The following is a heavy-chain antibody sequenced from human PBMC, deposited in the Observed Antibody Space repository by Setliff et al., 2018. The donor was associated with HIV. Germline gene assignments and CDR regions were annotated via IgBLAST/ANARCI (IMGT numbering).Heavy chain of an antibody. J-gene: IGHJ4*02. CDR1: GVPLSDYY. CDR2: VNHNGNI. CDR3: AHVTYYRHVYFDS. Sequence: PSETLSLTCTLNGVPLSDYYWNWIRQSPGKGLEWIVEVNHNGNINYNPSLKSRVTVSVDTSKTQVLLTLTEMDPADTGTYYCAHVTYYRHVYFDSWGQGTLVTVSS. D-gene: IGHD3-22*01. V-gene: IGHV4-34*01.